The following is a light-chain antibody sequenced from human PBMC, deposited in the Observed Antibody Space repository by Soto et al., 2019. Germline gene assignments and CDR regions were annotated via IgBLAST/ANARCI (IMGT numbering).Light chain of an antibody. Sequence: DIVMTQFPDSLAVSLGERATVNCKSSQSVLYTSNNKSYLAWFQQKPRQPPKLLIYWASTRESGVPDRISGSGSGTDFTHTISSLQAEDVALYFCQQYYVTPFTFGPGTKV. CDR3: QQYYVTPFT. J-gene: IGKJ3*01. CDR2: WAS. V-gene: IGKV4-1*01. CDR1: QSVLYTSNNKSY.